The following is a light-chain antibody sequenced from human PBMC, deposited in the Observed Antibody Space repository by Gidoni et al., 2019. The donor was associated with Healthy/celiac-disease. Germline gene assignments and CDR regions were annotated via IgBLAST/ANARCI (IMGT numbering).Light chain of an antibody. CDR3: QQSYSNPIFT. CDR1: QSISSY. CDR2: AAS. Sequence: DIHMTQYPSSLSASVGDRVTITCRASQSISSYLNWYQQKPGKDPKLLIYAASSLQSGVPSRCSGSSSGTDFTLTISSLQHEDFATYYCQQSYSNPIFTFGPGTKVDIK. J-gene: IGKJ3*01. V-gene: IGKV1-39*01.